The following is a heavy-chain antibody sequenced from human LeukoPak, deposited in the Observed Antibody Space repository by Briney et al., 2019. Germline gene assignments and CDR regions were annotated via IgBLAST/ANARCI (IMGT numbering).Heavy chain of an antibody. Sequence: ASVKVSCKSSGYTFTSYYMHWVRQAPGQGLEWMAIINPSGGSTNYAQKFQGRVTMTKVTSTSTVYMELSSLRSENTAVYYCAREDYYGIPYVFDIWGQGTMVTVSS. D-gene: IGHD3-10*01. J-gene: IGHJ3*02. CDR3: AREDYYGIPYVFDI. CDR1: GYTFTSYY. CDR2: INPSGGST. V-gene: IGHV1-46*01.